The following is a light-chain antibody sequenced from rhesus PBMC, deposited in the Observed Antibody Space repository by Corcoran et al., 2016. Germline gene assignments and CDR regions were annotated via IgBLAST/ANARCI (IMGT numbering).Light chain of an antibody. CDR3: MQSTKDPYS. CDR1: QSLLHSNGNTY. CDR2: KVT. V-gene: IGKV2S3*01. J-gene: IGKJ2*01. Sequence: DIVMTQTPLSLPVTPGEPASISCRSSQSLLHSNGNTYLHWYLQKPGQSPRHLFYKVTPREYGVPDRFSGSGSGTDFTLKISRGEPEDVGVYYCMQSTKDPYSFGQGTKVEIK.